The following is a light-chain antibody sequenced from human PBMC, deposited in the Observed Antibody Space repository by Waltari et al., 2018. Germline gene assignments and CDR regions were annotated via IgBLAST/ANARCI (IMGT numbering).Light chain of an antibody. CDR2: TNN. V-gene: IGLV1-44*01. CDR1: RSNIGSNP. CDR3: AAWDDSLNGVV. J-gene: IGLJ2*01. Sequence: QSVLTQPPSTSGTPGQRVTIPCSGSRSNIGSNPVNWYQQLPGTAPKLLIYTNNQRPSGVPDRFSGSKSGTSASLAISGLQSEDEAGYYCAAWDDSLNGVVFGGGTKLTVL.